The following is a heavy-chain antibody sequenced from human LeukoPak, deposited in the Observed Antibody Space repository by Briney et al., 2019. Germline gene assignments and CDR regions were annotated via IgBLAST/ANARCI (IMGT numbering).Heavy chain of an antibody. Sequence: GGPLRLSCAASGFTFSSYAMHWVRQAPGKGLEWVAVISYAGNNKYYADSVKGRFTISRDNSKNTLYLQMNSLRAEDTAVYYCALHGSGWYSTGRRRLDYWGQGTLVTVSS. CDR3: ALHGSGWYSTGRRRLDY. CDR2: ISYAGNNK. V-gene: IGHV3-30-3*01. CDR1: GFTFSSYA. J-gene: IGHJ4*02. D-gene: IGHD6-19*01.